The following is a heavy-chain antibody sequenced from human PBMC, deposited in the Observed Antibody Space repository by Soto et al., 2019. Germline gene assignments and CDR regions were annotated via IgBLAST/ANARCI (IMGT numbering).Heavy chain of an antibody. CDR3: ARDSPPLGYCSSTSCYPYGMDV. D-gene: IGHD2-2*01. CDR2: INRDGSST. J-gene: IGHJ6*02. Sequence: GGSLRLSCAASGFNFSSYWMHWVRQAPGKGLVWVSRINRDGSSTSYADSVKGRFTISRDNAKNTLYLQMNSLRAEDTAVYYCARDSPPLGYCSSTSCYPYGMDVWGQGTTVTVSS. CDR1: GFNFSSYW. V-gene: IGHV3-74*01.